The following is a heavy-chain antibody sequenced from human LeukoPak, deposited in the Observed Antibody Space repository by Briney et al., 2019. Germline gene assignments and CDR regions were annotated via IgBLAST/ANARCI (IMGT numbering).Heavy chain of an antibody. D-gene: IGHD1-1*01. CDR3: ARDLHWNQLGL. V-gene: IGHV3-74*01. J-gene: IGHJ4*02. CDR2: INIDGSDI. Sequence: GGSLRLSCAASGFTFSSYRMFWVRQAPGKGLVWVSRINIDGSDITYADSVKGRFTISRDNAKNTLYLQMNSLRAEDTAVYFCARDLHWNQLGLWGQGTLVTVSS. CDR1: GFTFSSYR.